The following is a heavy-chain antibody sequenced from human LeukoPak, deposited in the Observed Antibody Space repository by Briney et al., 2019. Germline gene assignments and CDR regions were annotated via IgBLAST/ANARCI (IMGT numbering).Heavy chain of an antibody. J-gene: IGHJ4*02. V-gene: IGHV4-34*01. CDR2: INHSGNT. Sequence: PSETLSLTCAVYSESFSGFYWSWIRQPPGKGLEWIGEINHSGNTNYNPSLKSRVTISVDTSKNQFSLKLSSVTAADTAVYYCARTVGANGGAQNDYWGQGTLVTVSS. CDR1: SESFSGFY. CDR3: ARTVGANGGAQNDY. D-gene: IGHD3-3*01.